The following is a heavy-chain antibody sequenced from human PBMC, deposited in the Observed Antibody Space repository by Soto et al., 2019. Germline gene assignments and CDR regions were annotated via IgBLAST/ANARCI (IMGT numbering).Heavy chain of an antibody. CDR1: GFTFTSSA. Sequence: GASVKVSCKASGFTFTSSAMQWVRQARGQRLEWIGWIVVGSGNTNYAQKFQERVTITRDMSTSTAYMELSSLRSEDTAVYYCAAEAFYDWGDAFDIWGQGTMVTVSS. V-gene: IGHV1-58*02. J-gene: IGHJ3*02. CDR3: AAEAFYDWGDAFDI. D-gene: IGHD3-16*01. CDR2: IVVGSGNT.